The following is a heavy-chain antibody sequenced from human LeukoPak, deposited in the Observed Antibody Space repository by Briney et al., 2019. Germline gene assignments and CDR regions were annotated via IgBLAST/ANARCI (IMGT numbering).Heavy chain of an antibody. CDR1: GGSISSSNW. CDR3: ARGYYDILTGYIVQSQSVAFDI. D-gene: IGHD3-9*01. Sequence: ASETLSLTCAVSGGSISSSNWWSWVRQPPGKGLEWIGEIYHSGSTNYNPSLKSRVTISVDKSKNQFSLKLSSVTAADTAVYYCARGYYDILTGYIVQSQSVAFDIWGQGTMVTVSS. CDR2: IYHSGST. J-gene: IGHJ3*02. V-gene: IGHV4-4*02.